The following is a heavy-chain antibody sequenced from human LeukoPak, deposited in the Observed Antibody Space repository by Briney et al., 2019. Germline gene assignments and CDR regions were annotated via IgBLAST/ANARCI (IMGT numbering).Heavy chain of an antibody. D-gene: IGHD3-9*01. CDR2: IRYDGSNK. J-gene: IGHJ4*02. V-gene: IGHV3-30*02. CDR1: GFTFSSYG. CDR3: AKDQSRYFDWLLAGEQQNHFDY. Sequence: GGSLRLSCAASGFTFSSYGMHWVRQAPGKGLEWVAFIRYDGSNKYYADSVKGRFTIYRDNSKNTLYLQMNSLRAEDTAVYYCAKDQSRYFDWLLAGEQQNHFDYWGQGTLVTVSS.